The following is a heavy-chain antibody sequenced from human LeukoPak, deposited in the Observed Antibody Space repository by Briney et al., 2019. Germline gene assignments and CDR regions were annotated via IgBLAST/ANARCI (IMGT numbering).Heavy chain of an antibody. CDR2: ISGSGGST. J-gene: IGHJ4*02. Sequence: GGSLRLSCAASGFTFSSYAMSWVRQAPGKGLEWVSAISGSGGSTYYADSVKGRFTISRDNSKNTLYLQMNSLRAEDTAVYYCAKGYKGYSGSYYFDYWGQGTLVTVSS. V-gene: IGHV3-23*01. D-gene: IGHD1-26*01. CDR1: GFTFSSYA. CDR3: AKGYKGYSGSYYFDY.